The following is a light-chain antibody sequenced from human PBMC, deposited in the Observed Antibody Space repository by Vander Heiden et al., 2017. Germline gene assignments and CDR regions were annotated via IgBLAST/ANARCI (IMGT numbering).Light chain of an antibody. CDR1: SSKIGSKH. Sequence: QSLLTQPPSTSGTPGQRFTTYFSGSSSKIGSKHVHWYQQLPGTAPKLLIYGTNQRPSGVPDRFSGSKSGTSDSLAISGLRSEDEADYYCAAWDDSLSVVLFGGGTKLTAL. V-gene: IGLV1-47*01. CDR2: GTN. CDR3: AAWDDSLSVVL. J-gene: IGLJ2*01.